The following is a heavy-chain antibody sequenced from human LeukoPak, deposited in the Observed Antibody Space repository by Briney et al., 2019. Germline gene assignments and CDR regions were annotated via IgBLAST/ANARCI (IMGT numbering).Heavy chain of an antibody. J-gene: IGHJ4*02. V-gene: IGHV1-69*13. D-gene: IGHD3-3*01. CDR1: GGTFSSYA. CDR2: IIPIFGTA. CDR3: ASGKSIFGVVSPSGSDY. Sequence: SVKVSCKASGGTFSSYAISWVRQAPGQGLEWMGGIIPIFGTANSAQKFQGRVTITADESTSTAYMELSSLRSEDTAVYYCASGKSIFGVVSPSGSDYWGQGTLVTVSS.